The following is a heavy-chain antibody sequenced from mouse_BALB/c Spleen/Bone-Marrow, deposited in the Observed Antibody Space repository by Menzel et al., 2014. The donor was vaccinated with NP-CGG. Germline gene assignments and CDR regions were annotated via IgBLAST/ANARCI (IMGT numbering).Heavy chain of an antibody. CDR1: GFSLTGYG. D-gene: IGHD2-13*01. J-gene: IGHJ1*01. CDR3: ARDRRGLRYFDV. CDR2: IWGDGST. Sequence: QVQLKESGPGLVAPSQSLSITCTVSGFSLTGYGVNWVRQPPGKGLEWLGKIWGDGSTDYNLPLKSRLSINKDNSKSQVFLKMNSLQTDDTARYYCARDRRGLRYFDVWGAGTTVTVSS. V-gene: IGHV2-6-7*01.